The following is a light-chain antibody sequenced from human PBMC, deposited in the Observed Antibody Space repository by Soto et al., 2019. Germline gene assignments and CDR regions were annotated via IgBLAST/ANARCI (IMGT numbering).Light chain of an antibody. Sequence: QSALTQPPSASGTPGQRVTISCSGSSSNIGSNYVYWYQQLPGTAPKLLIYRNNQRPSGVPDRFSGSKSGTSASLAIGGLRSEDEADYYCGAWDDSLSVYVFGTGTKLTVL. CDR2: RNN. CDR1: SSNIGSNY. J-gene: IGLJ1*01. V-gene: IGLV1-47*01. CDR3: GAWDDSLSVYV.